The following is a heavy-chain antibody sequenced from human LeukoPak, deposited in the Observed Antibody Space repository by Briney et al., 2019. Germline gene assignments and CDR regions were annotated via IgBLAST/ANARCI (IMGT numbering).Heavy chain of an antibody. Sequence: PSETLSLTCTVSGGSISSYYWSWIRQPPGKGLEWIGYIYYSGSTNYNPSLKSRVTISVDTAKNQFSLKLSSVTAADTAVYYCAREFSYDILTGYSNWFDPWGQGTLVTVSS. V-gene: IGHV4-59*01. D-gene: IGHD3-9*01. CDR1: GGSISSYY. CDR3: AREFSYDILTGYSNWFDP. J-gene: IGHJ5*02. CDR2: IYYSGST.